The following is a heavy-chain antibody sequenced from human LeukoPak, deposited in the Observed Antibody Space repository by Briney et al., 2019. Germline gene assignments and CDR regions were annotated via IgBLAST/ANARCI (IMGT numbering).Heavy chain of an antibody. Sequence: SETLSLTCTVSGDSISSYYWSWIRQPPGKGLEWIGYIYYSGSTNYNPSLKSRVTISVDTSKNQFSLKLSSVTAVDTAVYYCARPHHPYYDSSGPGAFDIWGQGTMVTVSS. V-gene: IGHV4-59*08. CDR1: GDSISSYY. CDR3: ARPHHPYYDSSGPGAFDI. D-gene: IGHD3-22*01. J-gene: IGHJ3*02. CDR2: IYYSGST.